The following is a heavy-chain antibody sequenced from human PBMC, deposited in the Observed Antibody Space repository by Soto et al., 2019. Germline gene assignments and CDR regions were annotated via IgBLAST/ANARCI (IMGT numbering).Heavy chain of an antibody. J-gene: IGHJ6*02. D-gene: IGHD5-18*01. V-gene: IGHV1-46*01. CDR3: ASGYSYGYRYYYGMDV. Sequence: QVQLVQSGAEVKKPGASVKVSCKASGYTFTSYYMHWVRQAPGQGLEWMGIINPSGGSTSYAQKFQRRVTMTRDTSTSTVYMELSSLRSEDTAVYYCASGYSYGYRYYYGMDVWGQGTTVTVSS. CDR2: INPSGGST. CDR1: GYTFTSYY.